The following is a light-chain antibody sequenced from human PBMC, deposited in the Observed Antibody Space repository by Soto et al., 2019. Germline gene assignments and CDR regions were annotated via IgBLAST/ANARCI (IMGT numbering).Light chain of an antibody. V-gene: IGKV1-12*01. CDR3: TKGSSFPCT. Sequence: DLQMTQSPASVSASVGDRVTITCRASQDIDSWLAWYQQTPGKAPKLLIHAASSLQSRVPSRFSGRGSGTDFTFIISRLQLEAIATYYFTKGSSFPCTFDQGTKVDIK. J-gene: IGKJ1*01. CDR2: AAS. CDR1: QDIDSW.